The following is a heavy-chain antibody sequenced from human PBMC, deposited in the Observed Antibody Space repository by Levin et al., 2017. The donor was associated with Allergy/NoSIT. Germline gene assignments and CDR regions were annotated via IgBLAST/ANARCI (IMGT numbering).Heavy chain of an antibody. CDR3: ARDNGTSLDY. Sequence: GGSLRLSCAASGFTFSDYYMSWIRQAPGKGLEWVSHISSSSSYTNYADSVKGRFTIARDNAKNSLYLHMNSLRAEDTAVYYCARDNGTSLDYWGQGTLVTVSS. V-gene: IGHV3-11*05. CDR2: ISSSSSYT. J-gene: IGHJ4*02. CDR1: GFTFSDYY. D-gene: IGHD2-8*01.